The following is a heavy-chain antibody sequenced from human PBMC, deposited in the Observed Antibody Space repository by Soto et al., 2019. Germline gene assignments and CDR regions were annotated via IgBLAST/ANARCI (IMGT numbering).Heavy chain of an antibody. CDR3: AKTVGATKLEDY. V-gene: IGHV3-23*01. CDR2: ISNSDDAG. CDR1: GFSFNNHI. D-gene: IGHD1-26*01. Sequence: EVQLLESGGGLVQPRGSLRLSCSASGFSFNNHIMNWVRQAPGRGLEWVASISNSDDAGFYASSVWGRFSVSRDISTNTLYLNMASLRVEATAIYYCAKTVGATKLEDYWGQGTLVTVSS. J-gene: IGHJ4*02.